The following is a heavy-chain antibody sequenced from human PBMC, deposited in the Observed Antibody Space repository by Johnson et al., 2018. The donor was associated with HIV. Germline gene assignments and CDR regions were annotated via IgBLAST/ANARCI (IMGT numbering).Heavy chain of an antibody. Sequence: QVQLVESGGGVVQPGGSLRLSCAASGFSFSNYGMHWVRQAPGKGLEWVAFVRSDARNKYSLDSVTGRVTISGDNSKNKLHLQMNTLRVEDTAIYYCVKDSKRELLQGKDAFDMWGQGTMVTVSS. CDR2: VRSDARNK. CDR3: VKDSKRELLQGKDAFDM. V-gene: IGHV3-30*02. CDR1: GFSFSNYG. D-gene: IGHD1-7*01. J-gene: IGHJ3*02.